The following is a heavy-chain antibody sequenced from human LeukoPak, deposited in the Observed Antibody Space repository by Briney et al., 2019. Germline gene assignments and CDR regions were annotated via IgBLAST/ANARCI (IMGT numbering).Heavy chain of an antibody. Sequence: ASVKGSCKASGYTFTSYGISWGRQAPGQGLEWMGWISAYNGNTNYAQKLQGRVTMTTDTSTSTAYMELRSLRSDDTAVYYCARAEDQGRYFAWLPGFDPWGQGTLVTVSS. J-gene: IGHJ5*02. CDR3: ARAEDQGRYFAWLPGFDP. V-gene: IGHV1-18*01. CDR1: GYTFTSYG. CDR2: ISAYNGNT. D-gene: IGHD3-9*01.